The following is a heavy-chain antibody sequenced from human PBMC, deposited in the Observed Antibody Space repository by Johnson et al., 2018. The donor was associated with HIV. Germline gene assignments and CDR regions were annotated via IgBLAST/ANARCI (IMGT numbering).Heavy chain of an antibody. Sequence: EMQLVESGGGLAQPGGSLRLSCSASGFTVSSNYLSWVHQAPGKGLEWVSVIYIGGSTYYADSVKGRFTISQHSPKNTLYLQMNSVRVDDTAVYYCARGSRYTYDNDDAYLLHAFDFWGQGTMVTVSS. D-gene: IGHD3-22*01. CDR2: IYIGGST. V-gene: IGHV3-66*01. CDR3: ARGSRYTYDNDDAYLLHAFDF. CDR1: GFTVSSNY. J-gene: IGHJ3*01.